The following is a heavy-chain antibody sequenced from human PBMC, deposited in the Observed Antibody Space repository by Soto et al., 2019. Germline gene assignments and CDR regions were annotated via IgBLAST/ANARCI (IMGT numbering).Heavy chain of an antibody. D-gene: IGHD3-10*02. CDR2: ISSSSSTI. Sequence: GGSLRLSCAASGFTFSSYSMNWVRQAPGKGLEWVSYISSSSSTIYYADSVKGRFTISRDNAKNSLYLQMNSLRAEDTAVYYCARDYVAGALDFDYWGQGTLVTVPS. V-gene: IGHV3-48*01. CDR3: ARDYVAGALDFDY. J-gene: IGHJ4*02. CDR1: GFTFSSYS.